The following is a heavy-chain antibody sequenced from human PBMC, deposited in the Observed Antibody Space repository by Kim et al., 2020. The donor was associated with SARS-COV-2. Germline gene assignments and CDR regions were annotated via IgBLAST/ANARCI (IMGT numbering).Heavy chain of an antibody. J-gene: IGHJ4*02. CDR2: INTNTGNP. V-gene: IGHV7-4-1*02. CDR3: ARDRGGVKATERGGGYFDY. D-gene: IGHD3-16*01. Sequence: ASVKVSCKASGYTFTSYAMNWVRQAPGQGLEWMGWINTNTGNPTYAQGFTGRFVFSLDTSVSTAYLQISSLKAEDTAVYYCARDRGGVKATERGGGYFDYWGQGTLVTVSS. CDR1: GYTFTSYA.